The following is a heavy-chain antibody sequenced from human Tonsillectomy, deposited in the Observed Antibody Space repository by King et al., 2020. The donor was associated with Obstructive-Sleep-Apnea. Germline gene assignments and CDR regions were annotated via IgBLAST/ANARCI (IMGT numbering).Heavy chain of an antibody. J-gene: IGHJ4*02. CDR1: GLTFGDYG. CDR2: IRSKDFGGTR. D-gene: IGHD1-26*01. V-gene: IGHV3-49*03. CDR3: MSDGNFGY. Sequence: EVQLVESGGGLVQPGRSLRLSCTASGLTFGDYGLNWFRQAPGKGLEWVGFIRSKDFGGTREYAASVKGRFTISRDDSKSIAYLQMNSLKTEDTAVYYCMSDGNFGYWGQGTLVTVSS.